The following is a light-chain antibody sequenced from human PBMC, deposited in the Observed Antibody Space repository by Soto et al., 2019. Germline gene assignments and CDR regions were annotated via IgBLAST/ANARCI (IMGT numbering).Light chain of an antibody. V-gene: IGKV3-15*01. CDR1: QNIRNN. Sequence: EVVMNQSAATVSVSPGERATLSCRASQNIRNNLAWYQQRPGQAPPLLIYGASTRATGVPASFRGSGSGTEFTLTISGLQAEDFALYWCQQYDNWPPTFGGGTKVDI. CDR3: QQYDNWPPT. J-gene: IGKJ4*01. CDR2: GAS.